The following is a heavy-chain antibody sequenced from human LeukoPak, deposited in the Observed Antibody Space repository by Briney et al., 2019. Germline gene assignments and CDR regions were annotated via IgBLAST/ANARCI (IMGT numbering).Heavy chain of an antibody. CDR1: GGTFSSYA. CDR2: IIPIFGTA. Sequence: GASVKVSCKASGGTFSSYAISWVRQAPGQGLEWMGGIIPIFGTANYAQKFQGRVTITTDESTSTAYMELSSLRSEDTAVYYCARGQTTELVEYYYMDVWGKGTTVTVSS. V-gene: IGHV1-69*05. CDR3: ARGQTTELVEYYYMDV. J-gene: IGHJ6*03. D-gene: IGHD4-11*01.